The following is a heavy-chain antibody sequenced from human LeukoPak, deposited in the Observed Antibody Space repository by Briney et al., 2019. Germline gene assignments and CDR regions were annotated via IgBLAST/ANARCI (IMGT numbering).Heavy chain of an antibody. CDR2: IYSGGST. V-gene: IGHV3-66*01. CDR1: GFTVSSNY. J-gene: IGHJ3*02. D-gene: IGHD6-19*01. Sequence: GGSLRLSCAASGFTVSSNYMSWVRQAPGKGLEWVSVIYSGGSTYYADSVKGRFTISRDNSKNTLYLQMNSLRAEDTAVYYCARRGAGTIFSAFDIWGQGTMVTVSS. CDR3: ARRGAGTIFSAFDI.